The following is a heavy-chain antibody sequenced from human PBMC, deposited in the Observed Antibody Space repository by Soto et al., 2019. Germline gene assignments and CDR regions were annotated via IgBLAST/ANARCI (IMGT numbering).Heavy chain of an antibody. CDR2: IYYSGST. CDR3: ARRGSGSHSDD. Sequence: QLQLQESGPGLVKPSETLSLTCTVSGGSISSSSYYWGWIRQPPGKGLEWIGSIYYSGSTSYNPSLTRRVTISVDTSKNQFSLKLSSVTAADPAVYYCARRGSGSHSDDWGQGTLVTVSS. D-gene: IGHD3-10*01. CDR1: GGSISSSSYY. V-gene: IGHV4-39*01. J-gene: IGHJ1*01.